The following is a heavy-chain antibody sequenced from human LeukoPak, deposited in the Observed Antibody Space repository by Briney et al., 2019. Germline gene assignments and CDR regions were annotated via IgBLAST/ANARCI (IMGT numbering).Heavy chain of an antibody. CDR3: ARVSTMVRGVIRY. Sequence: GGSLRLSCAASGFTFSSYWMSWVRQAPGKGLEWVANIKQDGSEKYYLDSVKGRFTISRDNAKNSLYLQMNSLRAEDTAVYYCARVSTMVRGVIRYWGQGTLVTVSS. J-gene: IGHJ4*02. V-gene: IGHV3-7*01. D-gene: IGHD3-10*01. CDR2: IKQDGSEK. CDR1: GFTFSSYW.